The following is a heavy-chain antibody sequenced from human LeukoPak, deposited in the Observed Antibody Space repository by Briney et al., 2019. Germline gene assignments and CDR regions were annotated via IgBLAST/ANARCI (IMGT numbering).Heavy chain of an antibody. CDR3: ASSYYYYYLDV. V-gene: IGHV1-69*06. Sequence: ASVKVSCKASGGTFSSYAISWVRQPPGQGLEWMGGIIPIFGTANYAQKFQGRVTITADKSTSTAYLELSSLRSEDTAVYFCASSYYYYYLDVWGKETTVTVSS. CDR1: GGTFSSYA. J-gene: IGHJ6*03. CDR2: IIPIFGTA.